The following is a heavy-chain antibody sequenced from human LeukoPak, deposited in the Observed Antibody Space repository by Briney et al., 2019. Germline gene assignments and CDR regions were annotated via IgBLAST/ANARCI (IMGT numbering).Heavy chain of an antibody. J-gene: IGHJ5*02. CDR3: ARARGSMVRGVKHDGWFDP. CDR1: GGSFSGYY. CDR2: INHSGST. V-gene: IGHV4-34*01. Sequence: PSETLSLTCAVYGGSFSGYYWSWIRQHPGKGLEWIGEINHSGSTNYNPSLKSRVTISVDTSKNQFSLELSSVTAADTAVYYCARARGSMVRGVKHDGWFDPWGQGTLVTVSS. D-gene: IGHD3-10*01.